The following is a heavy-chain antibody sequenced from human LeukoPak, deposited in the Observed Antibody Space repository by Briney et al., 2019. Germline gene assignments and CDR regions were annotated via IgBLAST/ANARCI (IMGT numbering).Heavy chain of an antibody. CDR3: ARGRADYYDSSGYYDY. V-gene: IGHV4-30-2*01. CDR2: IYHSGST. D-gene: IGHD3-22*01. CDR1: GGAISSGTNS. J-gene: IGHJ4*02. Sequence: SETLSLTCGVSGGAISSGTNSWSWIRKPPGKGLEWIGYIYHSGSTHYNPSLKSRLTISVDRSKNQFSLKLRSVTAADTAVYYCARGRADYYDSSGYYDYWGQGTLVTVSS.